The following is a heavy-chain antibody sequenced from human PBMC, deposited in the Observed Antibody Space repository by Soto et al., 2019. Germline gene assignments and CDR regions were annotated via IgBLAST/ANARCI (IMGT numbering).Heavy chain of an antibody. CDR1: GFTFSSYS. D-gene: IGHD6-6*01. Sequence: EVQLVESGGGLVKPGGSLRLSCAASGFTFSSYSMKWVRQAPGKGLEWVSSISSSSSYIYYADSVKGRFTISRDNAKNSLYLQMNSLRAEDTAVYYCARDLYSSSAGYFDYWGQGTLVTVSS. V-gene: IGHV3-21*01. CDR2: ISSSSSYI. J-gene: IGHJ4*02. CDR3: ARDLYSSSAGYFDY.